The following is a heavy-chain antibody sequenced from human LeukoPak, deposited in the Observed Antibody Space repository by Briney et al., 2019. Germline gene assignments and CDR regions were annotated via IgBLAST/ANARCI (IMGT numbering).Heavy chain of an antibody. CDR1: GFTFSSYW. D-gene: IGHD6-13*01. J-gene: IGHJ6*03. Sequence: GGSLRLSCAASGFTFSSYWMSWVRQAPGKGLESVANIKQDGSEKYYVDSVKGRFTISRDNAKNSLYLQMNSLKAEDTAVYYCARDSSSWIYYYYYYMDVWGKGTTVTVSS. V-gene: IGHV3-7*01. CDR2: IKQDGSEK. CDR3: ARDSSSWIYYYYYYMDV.